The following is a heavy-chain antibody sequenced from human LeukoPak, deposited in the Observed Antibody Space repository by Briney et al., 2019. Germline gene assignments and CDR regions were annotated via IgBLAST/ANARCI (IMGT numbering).Heavy chain of an antibody. V-gene: IGHV1-18*01. D-gene: IGHD1-1*01. CDR3: ARIAERQLAYYFDY. CDR2: ISAYNGDT. Sequence: ASVTVYCKASGFTFTNYGFTWVRQAPGQGLEWMGWISAYNGDTSYAQKLQGRVTMTTDTSTGTAYMELRSLRSDDTAVYYCARIAERQLAYYFDYWGQGTLVTVSS. J-gene: IGHJ4*02. CDR1: GFTFTNYG.